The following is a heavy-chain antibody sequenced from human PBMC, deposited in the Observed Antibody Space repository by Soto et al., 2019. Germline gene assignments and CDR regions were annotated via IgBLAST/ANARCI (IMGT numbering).Heavy chain of an antibody. Sequence: QVQLVESGGGVVQPGRSLRLSCAASGFTFSSYGMHWVRQAPGKGLEWVAVIWYDGSNKYYADSVKGRFTISRDNSKNTLYLQMNXLXAEXTXVYXXXXXXXIXXNXFXXWGQGTLVTVSS. J-gene: IGHJ5*02. CDR2: IWYDGSNK. CDR1: GFTFSSYG. V-gene: IGHV3-33*01. CDR3: XXXXXIXXNXFXX.